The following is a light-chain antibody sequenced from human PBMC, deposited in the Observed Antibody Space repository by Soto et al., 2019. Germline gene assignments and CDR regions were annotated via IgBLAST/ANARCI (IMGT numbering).Light chain of an antibody. CDR3: QQRRVWPIT. J-gene: IGKJ5*01. CDR2: DAS. V-gene: IGKV3-11*01. CDR1: QSVSSY. Sequence: EIVMTQSPATLSVYPGERATLPCRASQSVSSYLAWYQQKPGQAPRLLIYDASNRATGIPARFSGSGSGTDFTLTISSLEPEDFAVYYCQQRRVWPITFGQGTRLEIK.